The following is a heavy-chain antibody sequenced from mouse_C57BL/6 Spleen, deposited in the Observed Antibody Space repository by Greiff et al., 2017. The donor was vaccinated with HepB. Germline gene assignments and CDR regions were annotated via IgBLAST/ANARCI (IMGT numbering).Heavy chain of an antibody. V-gene: IGHV1-81*01. D-gene: IGHD1-3*01. CDR2: IYPRSGNT. J-gene: IGHJ2*01. Sequence: VQLQQSGAELARPGASVKLSCKASGYTFTSYGISWVKQRTGQGLEWIGEIYPRSGNTYYNEKFKGKATLTADKSSSTAYMELSSLTSEDSAVYFCAREWVLYYFDYWGQGTTLTVSS. CDR3: AREWVLYYFDY. CDR1: GYTFTSYG.